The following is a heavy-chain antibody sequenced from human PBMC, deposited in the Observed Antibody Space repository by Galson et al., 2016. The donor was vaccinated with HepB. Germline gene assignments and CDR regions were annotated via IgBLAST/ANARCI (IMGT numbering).Heavy chain of an antibody. CDR1: GFTFSSYA. V-gene: IGHV3-30*04. CDR2: ISYDGSTK. Sequence: SLRLSCAASGFTFSSYAMHWVRQAPGKGLEWVAVISYDGSTKYYAGSVKGRFTISRDNSKNTLYLQMNSLRAEDTAVYYCARDNTILWFGELIGNAFDIWGQGTLVTVSS. D-gene: IGHD3-10*01. J-gene: IGHJ3*02. CDR3: ARDNTILWFGELIGNAFDI.